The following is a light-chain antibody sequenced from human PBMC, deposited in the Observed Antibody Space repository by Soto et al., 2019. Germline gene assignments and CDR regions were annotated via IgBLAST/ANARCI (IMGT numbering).Light chain of an antibody. CDR2: NTS. V-gene: IGKV3-20*01. J-gene: IGKJ1*01. Sequence: EIVLTQSPGTLSLSPGERATLSCRASQSVSSSSLAWYQQKPGQAPRLLIYNTSSRPTSVPDRFSGSGSETDFTLIISRLEPEDFALYYCQQYGSSRPTFGQGTKVEIK. CDR3: QQYGSSRPT. CDR1: QSVSSSS.